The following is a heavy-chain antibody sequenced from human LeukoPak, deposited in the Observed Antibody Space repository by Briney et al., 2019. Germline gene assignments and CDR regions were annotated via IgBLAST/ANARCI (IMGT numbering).Heavy chain of an antibody. CDR1: GYTFTSYG. V-gene: IGHV1-18*01. CDR3: ARTEDYDSSGYYSGY. D-gene: IGHD3-22*01. J-gene: IGHJ4*02. CDR2: ISAYNGNT. Sequence: ASVKASCKASGYTFTSYGISWVRQAPGQGLEWMGWISAYNGNTNYAQKLQGRVTMTADTSTSTAYMELRSLRSDDTAVYYCARTEDYDSSGYYSGYWGQGTLVTVSS.